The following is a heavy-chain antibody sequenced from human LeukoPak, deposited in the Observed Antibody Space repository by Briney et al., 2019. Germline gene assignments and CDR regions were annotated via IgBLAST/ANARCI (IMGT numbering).Heavy chain of an antibody. D-gene: IGHD3-10*01. CDR1: GGTFSSYA. Sequence: EASVKVSCKASGGTFSSYAISWVRQAPGQGLEWMGRIIPIFGTANYAQKFQGRVTITADKSTSTAYMELSSLRSEDTAVYYCARGHRFGGSGGYFDYWGQGTLVTVSS. V-gene: IGHV1-69*06. CDR3: ARGHRFGGSGGYFDY. CDR2: IIPIFGTA. J-gene: IGHJ4*02.